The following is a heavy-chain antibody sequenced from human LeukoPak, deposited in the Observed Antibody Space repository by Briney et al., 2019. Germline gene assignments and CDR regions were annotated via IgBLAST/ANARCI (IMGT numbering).Heavy chain of an antibody. CDR1: GGSFSGYY. CDR2: INHSGST. CDR3: ARGERPYYYDSSGYPRWFDP. V-gene: IGHV4-34*01. Sequence: SETLSLTCAVYGGSFSGYYWSWIRQPPGKGLEWIGEINHSGSTNYNPSLKSRVTISVDTSKNQFSLKLSSVTAADTAVYYRARGERPYYYDSSGYPRWFDPWGQGTLVTVSS. J-gene: IGHJ5*02. D-gene: IGHD3-22*01.